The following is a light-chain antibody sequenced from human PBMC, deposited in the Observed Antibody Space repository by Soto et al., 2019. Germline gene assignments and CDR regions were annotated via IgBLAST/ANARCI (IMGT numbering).Light chain of an antibody. CDR3: QQYGNSPPNS. CDR2: GAS. V-gene: IGKV3-20*01. CDR1: QSVSSSY. J-gene: IGKJ2*01. Sequence: EIVLTQSPGTLSLSPGERASLSCRASQSVSSSYLAWYQQKPGQAPRVLIHGASSRATGIPDRFSGGGSGTDFSLTISRLEPEDFAVYFCQQYGNSPPNSFGQGTKVEIK.